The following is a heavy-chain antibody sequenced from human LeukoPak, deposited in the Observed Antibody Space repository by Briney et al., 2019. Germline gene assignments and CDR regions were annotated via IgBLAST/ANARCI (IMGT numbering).Heavy chain of an antibody. Sequence: PGGSLRLSCVASGFTFSTYDMNWVRQAPGKGLEWVSSISRSSTDIQYADSVKGRFTISRDNAKNSLHLQMNSLRAEDTAVYYCARDGLGVSGSGVYYYYGMDVWGQGTTVTVSS. J-gene: IGHJ6*02. D-gene: IGHD3-10*01. CDR1: GFTFSTYD. CDR3: ARDGLGVSGSGVYYYYGMDV. V-gene: IGHV3-21*01. CDR2: ISRSSTDI.